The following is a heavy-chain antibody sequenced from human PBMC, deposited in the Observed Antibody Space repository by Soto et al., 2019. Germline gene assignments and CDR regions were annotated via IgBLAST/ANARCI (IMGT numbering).Heavy chain of an antibody. CDR2: INEDGSKR. D-gene: IGHD2-15*01. J-gene: IGHJ4*02. CDR1: GFSLTPYW. Sequence: EVQLVESGGGLVQSGGSLRLSCLASGFSLTPYWMSWVRQTPGKGLEWVAKINEDGSKRDYMESVEGRFTISRDNAKNSVSLQMDSLRVDDTAKYYCTRWDGRCSGGSCFFDSWGQGTLVTVSS. CDR3: TRWDGRCSGGSCFFDS. V-gene: IGHV3-7*01.